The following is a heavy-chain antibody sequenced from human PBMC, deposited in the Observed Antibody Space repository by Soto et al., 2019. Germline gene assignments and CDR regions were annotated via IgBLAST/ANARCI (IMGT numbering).Heavy chain of an antibody. CDR2: INPNSGGT. CDR1: GYTFTCYY. V-gene: IGHV1-2*04. D-gene: IGHD5-12*01. CDR3: ARDRHPPSGYDGYWYFDL. Sequence: ASVTVSCQASGYTFTCYYMHWVRQAPGQGLEWMGWINPNSGGTNYAQKFQGWVTMTRDTSISTAYMELSRLRSDDTAVYYCARDRHPPSGYDGYWYFDLWGRGTLVTVSS. J-gene: IGHJ2*01.